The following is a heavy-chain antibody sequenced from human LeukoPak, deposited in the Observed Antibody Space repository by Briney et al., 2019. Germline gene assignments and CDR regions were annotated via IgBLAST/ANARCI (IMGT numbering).Heavy chain of an antibody. J-gene: IGHJ4*02. V-gene: IGHV3-7*01. CDR2: IKQDGSEK. CDR1: GFTFSGYW. CDR3: ASTYDFWSGYPG. D-gene: IGHD3-3*01. Sequence: GGSLRLSCAASGFTFSGYWMSWVRQAPGKGLEWVANIKQDGSEKYYVDSVKGRFTISRDNAKNSLYLQMNSLRAEDTAVYYCASTYDFWSGYPGWGQGTLVTVSS.